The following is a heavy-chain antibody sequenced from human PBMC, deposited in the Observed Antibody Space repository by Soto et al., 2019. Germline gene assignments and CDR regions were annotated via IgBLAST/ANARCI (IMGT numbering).Heavy chain of an antibody. CDR3: ARDTGDGTFDF. CDR2: INAGYGNT. J-gene: IGHJ4*02. V-gene: IGHV1-3*01. CDR1: VYTFSSYA. D-gene: IGHD7-27*01. Sequence: GXSVKVSCKASVYTFSSYAMHWVRQAPGQSLEWMGWINAGYGNTKSSQKFQDRVTISWDTSASTAYMELTSLRSEDTAVYYCARDTGDGTFDFWGQGTLVTVSS.